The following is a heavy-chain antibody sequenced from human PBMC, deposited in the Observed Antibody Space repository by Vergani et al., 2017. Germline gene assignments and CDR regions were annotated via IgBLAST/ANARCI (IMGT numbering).Heavy chain of an antibody. V-gene: IGHV3-21*01. Sequence: EVQLVESGGGLVQPGGSLRLSCAASGFTFSSNSMNWVRQAPGKGLEWVSSISSSSSYIYYADSVKGRFTISRDNAKNSLYLQMNSLRAEDTAVYYCARDRGSGSSPTFDYWGQGTLVTVSS. J-gene: IGHJ4*02. D-gene: IGHD3-10*01. CDR3: ARDRGSGSSPTFDY. CDR1: GFTFSSNS. CDR2: ISSSSSYI.